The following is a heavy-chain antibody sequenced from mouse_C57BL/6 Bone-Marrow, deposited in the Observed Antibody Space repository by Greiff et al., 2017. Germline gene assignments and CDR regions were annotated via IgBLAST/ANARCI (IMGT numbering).Heavy chain of an antibody. J-gene: IGHJ3*01. V-gene: IGHV2-5*01. CDR1: GFSLTSYG. Sequence: QVQLQQSGPGLVQPSQSLSITCTVSGFSLTSYGVHWVRQSPGKGLEWLGVIWSGGSTDYNAAFMSRLSITKDNSKSQVFFKMNSLQADDTAIYYCATAYYSNYGVAYWGQGTLVTVSA. CDR2: IWSGGST. D-gene: IGHD2-5*01. CDR3: ATAYYSNYGVAY.